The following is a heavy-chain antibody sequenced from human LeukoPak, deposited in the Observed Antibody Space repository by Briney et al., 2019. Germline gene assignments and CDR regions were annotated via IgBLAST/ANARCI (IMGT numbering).Heavy chain of an antibody. CDR2: IKQDGSEK. D-gene: IGHD5-24*01. V-gene: IGHV3-7*02. CDR3: ARNFLISRRVATINFDY. J-gene: IGHJ4*02. Sequence: GGSLRLSCAASGFTFSSYWMSWVRQAPGKGLEWVANIKQDGSEKYYVDSVKGRFTISRDNAKNSLYLQMNSLRAEDTAVYYCARNFLISRRVATINFDYWGQGTLVTVSS. CDR1: GFTFSSYW.